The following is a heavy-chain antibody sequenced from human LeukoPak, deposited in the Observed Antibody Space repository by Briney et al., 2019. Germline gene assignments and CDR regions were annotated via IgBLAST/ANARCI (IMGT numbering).Heavy chain of an antibody. J-gene: IGHJ4*02. D-gene: IGHD4/OR15-4a*01. Sequence: GGSLRLSCAASGFTFSTYDMNWVRQAPGKGLEWVSHISTTGTTVSYADAVMGRFTISRVNAKNSLYLQMNSLRAEDTAVYYCARGLTMGHFGGQGTLVTVSS. V-gene: IGHV3-48*03. CDR2: ISTTGTTV. CDR3: ARGLTMGHF. CDR1: GFTFSTYD.